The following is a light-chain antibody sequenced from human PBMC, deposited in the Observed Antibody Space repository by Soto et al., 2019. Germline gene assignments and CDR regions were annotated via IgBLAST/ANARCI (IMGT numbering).Light chain of an antibody. CDR2: GNS. Sequence: QSVLTQPHSVSGAPGKRVTISCTGRSSNIGAGYDVHWYQQLPGTAPKLLIYGNSNRPSGVPDRFSGSKSGTSASLAITGLQAEDEADYYCQSYDSSLSALFGGGTKLTVL. CDR1: SSNIGAGYD. CDR3: QSYDSSLSAL. J-gene: IGLJ2*01. V-gene: IGLV1-40*01.